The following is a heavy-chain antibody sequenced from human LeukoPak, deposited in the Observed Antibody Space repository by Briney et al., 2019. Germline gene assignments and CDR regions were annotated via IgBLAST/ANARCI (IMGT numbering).Heavy chain of an antibody. CDR2: IYYSGST. CDR1: GGSISSYY. V-gene: IGHV4-59*12. J-gene: IGHJ4*02. CDR3: ARGGGLYYYDSSGYYRY. Sequence: SETLSLTCTVSGGSISSYYWSWIRQPPGKGLEWIGYIYYSGSTNYNPSLKSRVTISVDRSKNQFSLKLSSVTAADTAVYYCARGGGLYYYDSSGYYRYWGQGTLVTVSS. D-gene: IGHD3-22*01.